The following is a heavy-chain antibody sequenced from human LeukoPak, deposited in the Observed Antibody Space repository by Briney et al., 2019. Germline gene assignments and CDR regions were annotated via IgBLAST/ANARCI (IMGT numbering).Heavy chain of an antibody. CDR2: IYYTGST. J-gene: IGHJ5*02. V-gene: IGHV4-39*07. CDR1: GGSIGSTTYY. CDR3: ARDPGALITMTINNWFDP. Sequence: SETLSLTCTVSGGSIGSTTYYWGWIRQTPGKGLEWIGSIYYTGSTYSNPSLRSRVTISIDTSKNQFSLNLSSVTAADTAVYYCARDPGALITMTINNWFDPWGQGTLVTVSS. D-gene: IGHD3-22*01.